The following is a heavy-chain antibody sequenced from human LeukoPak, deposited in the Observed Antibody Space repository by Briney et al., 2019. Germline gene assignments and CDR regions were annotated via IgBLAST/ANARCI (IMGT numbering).Heavy chain of an antibody. CDR3: ARSDYSIYYYMDV. D-gene: IGHD4-11*01. J-gene: IGHJ6*03. V-gene: IGHV4-34*01. CDR2: IYHSGST. Sequence: SETLSLTCAVYGGSFSGYYWSWIRQPPGKGLEWIGYIYHSGSTYYNPSLKSRVTISVDRSKNQFSLKLSSVTAADTAVYYCARSDYSIYYYMDVWGKGTTVTVSS. CDR1: GGSFSGYY.